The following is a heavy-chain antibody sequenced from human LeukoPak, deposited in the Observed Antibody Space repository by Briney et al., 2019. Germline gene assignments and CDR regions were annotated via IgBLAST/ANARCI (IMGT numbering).Heavy chain of an antibody. V-gene: IGHV4-39*07. D-gene: IGHD3-22*01. J-gene: IGHJ6*03. CDR1: GGSISSSSHY. Sequence: SETLSLTCTVSGGSISSSSHYWGWIRQPPGKGLEWIGSISNSGSTYYNPSLKSRVTISVDTSNNQFSLKLSSVTAADTAVYYCASRAGYYDSSGHNYYYYMDVWGKGTTVTVSS. CDR2: ISNSGST. CDR3: ASRAGYYDSSGHNYYYYMDV.